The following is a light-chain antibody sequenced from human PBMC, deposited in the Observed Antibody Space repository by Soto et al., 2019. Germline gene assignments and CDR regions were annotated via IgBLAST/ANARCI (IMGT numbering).Light chain of an antibody. CDR3: QQSYNTPRT. CDR2: AVS. J-gene: IGKJ2*01. Sequence: DIQMTQSPSSLSAFVGDRVTITCRASQSVSIYLNWYQQKPGKAPKLLIYAVSSLQGGVPSRFSGSGPGTDFTLTISSLQPEDSATYYCQQSYNTPRTFGQGTK. V-gene: IGKV1-39*01. CDR1: QSVSIY.